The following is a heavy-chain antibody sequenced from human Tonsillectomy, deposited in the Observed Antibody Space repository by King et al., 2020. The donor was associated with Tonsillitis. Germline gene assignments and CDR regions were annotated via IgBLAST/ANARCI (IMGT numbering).Heavy chain of an antibody. CDR1: GFTFSSYG. Sequence: VQLVESGGGVVQPGRSLRLSCAASGFTFSSYGMHWVRQAPGKGLEWVAVISYDGRNKYYADSVKGRFPISRDNSKNTLYLQVNSLRAEDTAVYICAKAGELVPAAICGYYYYYMDVWGQGTTVTVSS. J-gene: IGHJ6*03. CDR2: ISYDGRNK. CDR3: AKAGELVPAAICGYYYYYMDV. D-gene: IGHD2-2*02. V-gene: IGHV3-30*18.